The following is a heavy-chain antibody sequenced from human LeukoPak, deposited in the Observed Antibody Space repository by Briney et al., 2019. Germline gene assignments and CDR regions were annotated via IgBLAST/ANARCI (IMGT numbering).Heavy chain of an antibody. CDR2: IYYSGST. CDR1: GGSISSYY. V-gene: IGHV4-59*12. D-gene: IGHD2-2*01. Sequence: SETLSLTCTVSGGSISSYYWSWIRQPPGKGLEWIGYIYYSGSTNYNPSLKCRVTISVDTSKNQFSLKLSSVTAADTAVYYCAREGSSTWSDAFDIWGQGTMVIVSS. CDR3: AREGSSTWSDAFDI. J-gene: IGHJ3*02.